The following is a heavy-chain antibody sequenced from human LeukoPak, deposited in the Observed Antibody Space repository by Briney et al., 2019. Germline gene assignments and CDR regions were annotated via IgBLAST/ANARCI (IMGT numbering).Heavy chain of an antibody. Sequence: PGGSLRLSCAASGFTFSDYYMSWIRQAPGKGLEWVAVIWYDGSNKYYADSVKGRFTISRDNSKNTLYLQMNSLRAEDTAVYYCARDYGSGSHDAFDIWGQGTMVTVSS. CDR2: IWYDGSNK. D-gene: IGHD3-10*01. CDR3: ARDYGSGSHDAFDI. V-gene: IGHV3-33*08. J-gene: IGHJ3*02. CDR1: GFTFSDYY.